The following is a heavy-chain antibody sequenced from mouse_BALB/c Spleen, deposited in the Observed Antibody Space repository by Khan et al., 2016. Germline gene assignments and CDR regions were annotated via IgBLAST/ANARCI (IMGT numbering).Heavy chain of an antibody. Sequence: EVQLQESGPGLVKPSQSLSLTCSVTGYSITSGYYWNWIRQFPGNKLEWMGHISFDGSNNYNPSLKTRISITRATSKNQFFLRLNSVTTEDTAPFYCATTIYYNSAWFAYWGQGTLVTVSA. CDR2: ISFDGSN. CDR1: GYSITSGYY. D-gene: IGHD2-4*01. CDR3: ATTIYYNSAWFAY. V-gene: IGHV3-6*02. J-gene: IGHJ3*01.